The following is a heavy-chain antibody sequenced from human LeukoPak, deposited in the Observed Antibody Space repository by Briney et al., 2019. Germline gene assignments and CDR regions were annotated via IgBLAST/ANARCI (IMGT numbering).Heavy chain of an antibody. D-gene: IGHD6-13*01. V-gene: IGHV4-38-2*02. Sequence: PSETLSLTCSVSNYSINTGYFWAWLRQPPGKGLEWIGTIYHRGSSYYSPSLKSRVTISVDTSKNQFSLRVDSVTAADTAVFFCARGSSSGYFDYWAREPWSPSP. J-gene: IGHJ4*02. CDR1: NYSINTGYF. CDR3: ARGSSSGYFDY. CDR2: IYHRGSS.